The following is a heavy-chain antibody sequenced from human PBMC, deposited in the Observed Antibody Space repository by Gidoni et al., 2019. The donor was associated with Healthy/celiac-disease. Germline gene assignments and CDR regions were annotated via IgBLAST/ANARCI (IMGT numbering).Heavy chain of an antibody. CDR2: IYFSGST. CDR3: ARLGTGYYYYYMDV. CDR1: GGSISSSSYY. D-gene: IGHD3-10*01. Sequence: QLQLQESCPGLVMPSETLSLTCTVSGGSISSSSYYWGWIRQPPGKGLEWLGSIYFSGSTYYNPSLKSRGTISVDTSKNKFSLKLSSVTAADTAVYYCARLGTGYYYYYMDVWGKGTTVTVSS. V-gene: IGHV4-39*01. J-gene: IGHJ6*03.